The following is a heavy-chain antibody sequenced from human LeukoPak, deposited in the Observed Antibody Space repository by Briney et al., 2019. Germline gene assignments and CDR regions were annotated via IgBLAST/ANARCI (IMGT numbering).Heavy chain of an antibody. CDR2: ISSSSSYI. Sequence: PGGTLRLSCAASGFTFSSYSMNWVRQAPGKGLEWVSSISSSSSYIYYADSVKGRFTISRDNAKNSLYLQMNSLRAEDTAVYYCARACSGSYQWDYWGQGTLVTVSS. J-gene: IGHJ4*02. CDR1: GFTFSSYS. CDR3: ARACSGSYQWDY. D-gene: IGHD1-26*01. V-gene: IGHV3-21*01.